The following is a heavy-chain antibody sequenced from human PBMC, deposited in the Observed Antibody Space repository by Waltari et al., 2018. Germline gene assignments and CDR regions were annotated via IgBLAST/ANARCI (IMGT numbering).Heavy chain of an antibody. CDR3: ARIRQIYDFWSGYSGGFDY. Sequence: QVQLVQSGAEVKKPGASVKVSCKASGYTFTSYGISWVRQAPGQGLEWMGWTSADNGNRNYGQELQGRVTMTTDTSTSTAYMELRSLRSDDTAVYYCARIRQIYDFWSGYSGGFDYWGQGTLVTVSS. V-gene: IGHV1-18*01. D-gene: IGHD3-3*01. J-gene: IGHJ4*02. CDR1: GYTFTSYG. CDR2: TSADNGNR.